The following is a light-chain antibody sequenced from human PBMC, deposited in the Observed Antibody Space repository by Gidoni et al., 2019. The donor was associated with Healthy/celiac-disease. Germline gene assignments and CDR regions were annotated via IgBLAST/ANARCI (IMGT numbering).Light chain of an antibody. CDR2: AAS. CDR1: QSISSY. Sequence: DIQMTQSPSSLSASVGDRVTITCRASQSISSYLNWYQQKPGKAPKLLIYAASSLQSGVPSRFSGSGSGTDFTLTISSLQPEDFAPYYCQQSYSTDMYTFGQGTKLEIK. J-gene: IGKJ2*01. V-gene: IGKV1-39*01. CDR3: QQSYSTDMYT.